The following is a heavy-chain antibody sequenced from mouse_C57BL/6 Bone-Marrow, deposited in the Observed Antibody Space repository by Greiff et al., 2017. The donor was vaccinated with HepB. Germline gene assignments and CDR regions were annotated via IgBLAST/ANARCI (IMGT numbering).Heavy chain of an antibody. Sequence: QVQLKQPGAELVKPGASVKLSCKASGYTFTSYWMQWVKQRPGQGLEWIGEIDPSDSYTNYNQKFKGKATLTVDTSSSTAYMQLSSLTSEDSAVYYCARTRGNWYFDVWGTGTTVTVSS. CDR1: GYTFTSYW. CDR3: ARTRGNWYFDV. CDR2: IDPSDSYT. J-gene: IGHJ1*03. V-gene: IGHV1-50*01. D-gene: IGHD1-1*02.